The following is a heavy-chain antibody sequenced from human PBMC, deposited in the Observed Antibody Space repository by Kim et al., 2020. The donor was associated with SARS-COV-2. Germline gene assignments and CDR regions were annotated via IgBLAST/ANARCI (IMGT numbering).Heavy chain of an antibody. J-gene: IGHJ4*02. Sequence: YADSLRGRFTISRDDAKNTIYLQMNSLRAEDAAVYYCARDADGAGASSDYWGRGTLVIVS. D-gene: IGHD3-10*01. V-gene: IGHV3-74*03. CDR3: ARDADGAGASSDY.